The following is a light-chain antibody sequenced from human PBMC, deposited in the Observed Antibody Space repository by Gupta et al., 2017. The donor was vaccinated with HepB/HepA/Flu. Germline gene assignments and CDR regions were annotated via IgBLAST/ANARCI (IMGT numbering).Light chain of an antibody. CDR1: SSNIGSNS. Sequence: QFVLTQPPSASGTPGESVTIPCSGSSSNIGSNSVTWYQPYPGRAPKFLIYNNDQQPPGVPDRFAGSKSGTSASLAISGLQSEDEADYYCAAWDDSLNGPVVFGGGTKLTVL. CDR2: NND. J-gene: IGLJ2*01. CDR3: AAWDDSLNGPVV. V-gene: IGLV1-44*01.